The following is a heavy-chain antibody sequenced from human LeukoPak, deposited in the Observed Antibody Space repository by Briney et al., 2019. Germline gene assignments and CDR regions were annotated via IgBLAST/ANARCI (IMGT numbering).Heavy chain of an antibody. CDR3: ARDNSPWSVAGPSDY. CDR1: GFTFSSYA. J-gene: IGHJ4*02. V-gene: IGHV3-30-3*01. D-gene: IGHD6-19*01. Sequence: PGGSLRLSCAASGFTFSSYAMHWVRQAPGKGLEWVAVISYDGSNKYYADSVKGRFTISRDNSKNTLYLQMNSLRAEDTAVYYCARDNSPWSVAGPSDYWDQGTLVTVSS. CDR2: ISYDGSNK.